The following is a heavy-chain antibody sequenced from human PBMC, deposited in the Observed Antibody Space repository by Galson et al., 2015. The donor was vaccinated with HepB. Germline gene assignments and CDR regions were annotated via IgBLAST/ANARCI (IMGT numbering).Heavy chain of an antibody. CDR3: AYGSDV. CDR1: GDSVTSNSAV. CDR2: TYFRSEWRI. Sequence: CAISGDSVTSNSAVWNWIRQSPSRGLEWLGRTYFRSEWRIDYAMSVKSRITISADTSDNQFSLLLRSVTPGDAAVYYCAYGSDVWGPGTTVIVSS. V-gene: IGHV6-1*01. J-gene: IGHJ6*02.